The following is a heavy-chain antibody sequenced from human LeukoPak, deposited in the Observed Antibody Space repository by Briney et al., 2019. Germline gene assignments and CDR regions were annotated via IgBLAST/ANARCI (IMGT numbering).Heavy chain of an antibody. Sequence: SETLSLTCKVSGYSINSGYYWGWIRQPPGKGLEWIGSIYYSGSTYYNPSLKSRVTISVDTSKNQFSLKLSSVTAADTAVYYCARESITMIVVVFDYWGQGTLVTVSS. J-gene: IGHJ4*02. CDR2: IYYSGST. D-gene: IGHD3-22*01. CDR3: ARESITMIVVVFDY. CDR1: GYSINSGYY. V-gene: IGHV4-38-2*02.